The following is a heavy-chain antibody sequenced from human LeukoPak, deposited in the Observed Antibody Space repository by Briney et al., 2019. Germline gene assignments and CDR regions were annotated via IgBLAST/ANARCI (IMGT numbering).Heavy chain of an antibody. CDR1: GYTFSSYG. D-gene: IGHD4-11*01. V-gene: IGHV3-30*02. J-gene: IGHJ4*02. CDR3: AKDRGGSNYGGYYFDY. Sequence: PGGSLRLSCAASGYTFSSYGMHWVRQAPGKGLECVAFIWYDGSYKSYADSVKGRFTISRDNSKNTLYLQMSSLKTEDTAVYYCAKDRGGSNYGGYYFDYWGQGTLVTVSS. CDR2: IWYDGSYK.